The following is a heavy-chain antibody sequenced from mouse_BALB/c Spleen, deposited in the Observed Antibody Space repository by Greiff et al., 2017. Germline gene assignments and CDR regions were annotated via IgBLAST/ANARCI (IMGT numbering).Heavy chain of an antibody. D-gene: IGHD4-1*01. CDR2: INPSTGYT. V-gene: IGHV1-7*01. J-gene: IGHJ4*01. CDR1: GYTFTSYW. CDR3: ARRSLGRAMDY. Sequence: QVQLKESGAELAKPGASVKMSCKASGYTFTSYWMHWVKQRPGQGLEWIGYINPSTGYTEYNQKFKDKATLTADKSSSTAYMQLSSLTSEDSAVYYCARRSLGRAMDYWGQGTSVTVSS.